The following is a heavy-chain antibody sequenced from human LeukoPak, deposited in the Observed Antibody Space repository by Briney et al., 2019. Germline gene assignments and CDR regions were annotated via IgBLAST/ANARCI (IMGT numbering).Heavy chain of an antibody. D-gene: IGHD5-18*01. J-gene: IGHJ4*02. CDR3: AKDVRVDTAIFDY. V-gene: IGHV3-30*02. CDR1: GFTFSSYG. Sequence: PGGSLRLSCAASGFTFSSYGMHWVRQAPGKGLEWVAFIRYDGSNKYYADSVKGRFTISRDNSKNTLYLQMNSLRAEDTAVYYCAKDVRVDTAIFDYWGQGTLVTVSS. CDR2: IRYDGSNK.